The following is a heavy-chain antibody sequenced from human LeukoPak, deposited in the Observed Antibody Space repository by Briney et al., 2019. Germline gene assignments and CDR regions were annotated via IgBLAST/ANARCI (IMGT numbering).Heavy chain of an antibody. CDR2: ITSSSSHI. V-gene: IGHV3-21*01. D-gene: IGHD2-21*02. Sequence: GGSLRLSCAASGFTFSSYNMNWVRQAPGKGLEWVSSITSSSSHIYYADSVKGRFTISRDNAKNSLYLQMNSLRAEDTAVYYCARACGGDCYALDYWGQGTLVTVSS. CDR1: GFTFSSYN. J-gene: IGHJ4*02. CDR3: ARACGGDCYALDY.